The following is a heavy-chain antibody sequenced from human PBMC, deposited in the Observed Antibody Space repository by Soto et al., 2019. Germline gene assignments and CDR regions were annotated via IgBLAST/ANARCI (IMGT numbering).Heavy chain of an antibody. J-gene: IGHJ4*02. CDR2: IYPGDSDT. D-gene: IGHD2-2*01. CDR1: GYSFTSYW. V-gene: IGHV5-51*01. Sequence: GESLKISCQGSGYSFTSYWIAWVRQMPGKGLEWMGIIYPGDSDTRYSPSFQGQVTISADKSISTAYLQWSSLKASDTAMYYCAREGCSSTSCYSYWGQGTLVTVSS. CDR3: AREGCSSTSCYSY.